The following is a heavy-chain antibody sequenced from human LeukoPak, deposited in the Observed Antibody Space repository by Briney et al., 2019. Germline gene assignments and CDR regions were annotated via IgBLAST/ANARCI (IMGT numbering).Heavy chain of an antibody. D-gene: IGHD3-16*01. V-gene: IGHV3-30*01. J-gene: IGHJ6*03. CDR1: GFNFSGFA. Sequence: PGRSLRLSCAVSGFNFSGFALHWVRQAPGKGLEWVSVLSYDGAFEFYGDSVQGRFTISRDNSKNPQYLQMNSLKPEDTAIYYCARDAYVKGGRYYYYMDVWGKGTTVTVSS. CDR2: LSYDGAFE. CDR3: ARDAYVKGGRYYYYMDV.